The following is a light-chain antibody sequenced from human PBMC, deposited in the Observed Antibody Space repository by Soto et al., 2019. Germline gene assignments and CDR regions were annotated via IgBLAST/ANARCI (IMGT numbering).Light chain of an antibody. CDR1: SSDIGAYNY. CDR3: SSFTTSSTYV. J-gene: IGLJ1*01. CDR2: EVN. Sequence: ALTQPASVSGSPGQSITISCTGTSSDIGAYNYVSWYQQYPGRAPKLMIYEVNNRPSGVSNRFSGSKSGNTASLTISGLQAEDEADYYCSSFTTSSTYVVGAGTKVTVL. V-gene: IGLV2-14*01.